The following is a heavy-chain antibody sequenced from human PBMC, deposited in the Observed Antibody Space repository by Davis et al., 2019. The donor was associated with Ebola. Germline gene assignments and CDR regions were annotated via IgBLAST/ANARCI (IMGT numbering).Heavy chain of an antibody. CDR2: IKSDGSDT. CDR3: AREGGYCSGGNCYSLNMDV. Sequence: GESLKISCAASGFALSSHLMHWVRQAPGKGLVWVSRIKSDGSDTIYADSVKGRFTISRDSAKNTLYLQMNSLGGEDTAVYYCAREGGYCSGGNCYSLNMDVWGKGTTVTVSS. D-gene: IGHD2-15*01. CDR1: GFALSSHL. J-gene: IGHJ6*04. V-gene: IGHV3-74*01.